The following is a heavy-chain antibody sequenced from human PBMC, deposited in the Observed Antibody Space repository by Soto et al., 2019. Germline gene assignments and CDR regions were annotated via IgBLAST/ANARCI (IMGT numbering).Heavy chain of an antibody. D-gene: IGHD3-10*01. CDR2: IFHDGTA. CDR3: ARLVYDTRLNYMYFDF. CDR1: GVSISSGNW. Sequence: SETLSLTCAVSGVSISSGNWWTWVRQSPQRGLEYIGEIFHDGTANYYPSFERRVAISVDTSKNQFSLKLTSVTAAYTAIYFCARLVYDTRLNYMYFDFWGQGTLVTVSS. J-gene: IGHJ4*02. V-gene: IGHV4-4*02.